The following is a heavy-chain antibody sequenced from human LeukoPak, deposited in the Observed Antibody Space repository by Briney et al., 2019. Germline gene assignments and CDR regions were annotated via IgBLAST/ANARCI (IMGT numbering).Heavy chain of an antibody. CDR2: IFSGGST. Sequence: GGSLRLSCAASGVTFSSSAMSWVRQAPGKGLEWVSVIFSGGSTYYADSVKGRFTISRDKSNNTLYLQMNSLRAEDTAVYYCARGPGKASFDYWGQGTLVTVSS. J-gene: IGHJ4*02. V-gene: IGHV3-53*01. CDR3: ARGPGKASFDY. CDR1: GVTFSSSA. D-gene: IGHD3-10*01.